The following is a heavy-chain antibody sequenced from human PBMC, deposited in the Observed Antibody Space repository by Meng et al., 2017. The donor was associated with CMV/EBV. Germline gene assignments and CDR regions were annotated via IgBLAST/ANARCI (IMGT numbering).Heavy chain of an antibody. CDR1: GFTFSSYW. CDR3: ARDRIGSIDY. J-gene: IGHJ4*02. D-gene: IGHD3-16*01. V-gene: IGHV3-7*01. CDR2: IKQDGSEK. Sequence: GGSLRLSCAASGFTFSSYWMSWVRQARGKGLEWVANIKQDGSEKYYGDSVKGRFTIYRENAKNSLYLQMNSLRAEDTAVYDCARDRIGSIDYWGQGTLVTVSS.